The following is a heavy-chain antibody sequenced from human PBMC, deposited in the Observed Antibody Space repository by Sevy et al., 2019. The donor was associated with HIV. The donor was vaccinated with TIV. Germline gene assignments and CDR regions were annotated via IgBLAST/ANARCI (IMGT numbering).Heavy chain of an antibody. Sequence: GGSLRLSCAASGFTFSSYSMNWVRQAPGKGLEWVSSISSSSSYIYYADSVKGRFTISRDNAKNSLYLQMNSLRAEDTAVYYCARAGGAVAGFADDAFDIWGQGIMVTVSS. CDR3: ARAGGAVAGFADDAFDI. V-gene: IGHV3-21*01. CDR1: GFTFSSYS. D-gene: IGHD6-19*01. J-gene: IGHJ3*02. CDR2: ISSSSSYI.